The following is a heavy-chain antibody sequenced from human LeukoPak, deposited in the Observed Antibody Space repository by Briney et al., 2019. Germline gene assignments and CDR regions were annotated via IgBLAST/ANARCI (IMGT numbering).Heavy chain of an antibody. D-gene: IGHD5-18*01. J-gene: IGHJ4*02. V-gene: IGHV4-34*01. CDR2: INHSGST. CDR1: GGSFSGYY. CDR3: ARDLGYSYGYPIGY. Sequence: SETLSLTCAVYGGSFSGYYWSWIRQPPGKGLEWIGEINHSGSTNCNPSLKSRVTISVDTSKNQFSLKLSSVTAADTAVYYCARDLGYSYGYPIGYWGQGTLVTVSS.